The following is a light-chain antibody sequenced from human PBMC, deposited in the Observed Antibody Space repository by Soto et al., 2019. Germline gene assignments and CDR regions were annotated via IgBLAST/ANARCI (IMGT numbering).Light chain of an antibody. J-gene: IGLJ2*01. CDR1: SNDVGGYNY. CDR3: SSYTSSSTLVI. CDR2: EVS. V-gene: IGLV2-14*01. Sequence: QSSLTQPASVSGSPGQSITISCTGTSNDVGGYNYVSWYQQHPGKAPKLMIYEVSTRPSGVSNRFSGSKSGNTASLTISGLQAEDEADYYCSSYTSSSTLVIFGGGTQLTVL.